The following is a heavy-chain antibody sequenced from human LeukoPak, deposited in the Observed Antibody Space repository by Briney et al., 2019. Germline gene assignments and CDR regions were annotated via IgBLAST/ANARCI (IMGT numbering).Heavy chain of an antibody. CDR1: GGSISSSNW. J-gene: IGHJ4*02. V-gene: IGHV4-4*02. CDR3: TKVGDLASFDY. CDR2: IYHSGST. Sequence: SETVSLTCAVSGGSISSSNWWSWVRQPPGKGLEWIGEIYHSGSTNYNPSLKSRVTISVDKSKNQFSLKLSSVTAADTALYYCTKVGDLASFDYWGQGTLVTVSS.